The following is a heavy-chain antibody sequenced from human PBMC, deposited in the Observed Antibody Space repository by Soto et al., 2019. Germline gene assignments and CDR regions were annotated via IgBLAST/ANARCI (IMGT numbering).Heavy chain of an antibody. CDR1: GFTFSNFG. D-gene: IGHD3-16*02. V-gene: IGHV3-33*01. J-gene: IGHJ4*02. CDR3: ARDRSGPLDF. Sequence: QEQLVESGGGVVQPGRSLRLSCAASGFTFSNFGMHWVRQAPGKGLEWVAAIWYDGSKKYYPDSLKGRFTISRDISMNTLDLQMDSLRPEDSAVYYCARDRSGPLDFWGQGTLVTVSS. CDR2: IWYDGSKK.